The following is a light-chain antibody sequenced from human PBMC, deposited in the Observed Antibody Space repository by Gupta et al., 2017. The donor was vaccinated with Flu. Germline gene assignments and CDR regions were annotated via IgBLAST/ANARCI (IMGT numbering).Light chain of an antibody. V-gene: IGKV4-1*01. CDR3: QQYYGSPPIT. J-gene: IGKJ5*01. Sequence: DIVMTQSPDSLAVSLGERATINCKSSQSVLYSSNNKNYLAWYQQKPGQPPKLLIFWASTRASGVPDRFSGSGSGTDFTLTISSLQAEDVAIYYCQQYYGSPPITFGQGTRLEIK. CDR1: QSVLYSSNNKNY. CDR2: WAS.